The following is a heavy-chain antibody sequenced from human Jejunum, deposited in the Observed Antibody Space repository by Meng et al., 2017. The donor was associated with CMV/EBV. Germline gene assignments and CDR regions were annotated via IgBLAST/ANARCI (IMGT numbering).Heavy chain of an antibody. CDR2: ISYSATT. CDR3: ARGYSDFDY. V-gene: IGHV4-61*08. D-gene: IGHD5-18*01. Sequence: SLTCTVAGDSVTTRGHFWSWIRQSPGKGLEWIGYISYSATTQYNPSFRSRVSILVDASNSQFSLKLTSVTVADTAIYFCARGYSDFDYWGQGTLVTVSS. CDR1: GDSVTTRGHF. J-gene: IGHJ4*02.